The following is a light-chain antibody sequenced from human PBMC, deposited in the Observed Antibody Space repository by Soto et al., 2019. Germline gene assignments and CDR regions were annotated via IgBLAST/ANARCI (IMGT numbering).Light chain of an antibody. CDR3: RQSYRTPIT. CDR1: QSISSY. Sequence: DIQLTQSPTSLSASLGDRVTITCRASQSISSYLNWYQQKPGNAPNLLIYAGSGLQSGVPSRCSGSGSGTDVTLTISSLQPEDFATYYCRQSYRTPITFGQGTRLEIK. CDR2: AGS. V-gene: IGKV1-39*01. J-gene: IGKJ5*01.